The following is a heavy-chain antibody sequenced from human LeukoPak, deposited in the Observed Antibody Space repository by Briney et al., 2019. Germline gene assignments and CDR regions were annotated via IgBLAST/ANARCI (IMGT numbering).Heavy chain of an antibody. J-gene: IGHJ4*02. D-gene: IGHD3-22*01. CDR1: GYSFTSYW. CDR3: XRXXXVRGWGYYYDSSGYYYYFDY. CDR2: IYPGDSDT. Sequence: GESLKISCKGSGYSFTSYWIGWVRQMPGKGLEWMGIIYPGDSDTRYSPSFQGQVTISADKSISTAYLQWSSLKASDTAMYYCXRXXXVRGWGYYYDSSGYYYYFDYWGQGTLVTVSS. V-gene: IGHV5-51*01.